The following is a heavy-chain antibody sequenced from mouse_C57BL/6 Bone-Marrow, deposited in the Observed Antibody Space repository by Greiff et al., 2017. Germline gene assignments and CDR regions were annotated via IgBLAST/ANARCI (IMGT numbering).Heavy chain of an antibody. J-gene: IGHJ4*01. D-gene: IGHD2-5*01. CDR3: ARSKIYSNYEAMDY. CDR1: GFSLTSYA. V-gene: IGHV2-9-1*01. CDR2: IWTGGGT. Sequence: VQLVESGPGLVAPSQSLSITCTVSGFSLTSYAISWVRQPPGKGLEWLGVIWTGGGTNYNSALKSRLSISKDNSKSQVFLKMNSLQTDDTARYYCARSKIYSNYEAMDYWGQGTSVTVSS.